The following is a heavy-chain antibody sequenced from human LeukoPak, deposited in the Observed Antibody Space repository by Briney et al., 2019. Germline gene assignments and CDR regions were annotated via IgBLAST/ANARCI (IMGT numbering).Heavy chain of an antibody. J-gene: IGHJ3*02. CDR1: GFSFTSYN. CDR2: ISYDGNIK. V-gene: IGHV3-30*03. D-gene: IGHD6-19*01. Sequence: PGTSLRLSCAASGFSFTSYNFHWVRQAPGKGLQWLGFISYDGNIKYEDSVKGRFTISRDNAKNSLYLQMNSLRAEDTAVYYCARDGKAVAVAFDIWGQGTMVTVSS. CDR3: ARDGKAVAVAFDI.